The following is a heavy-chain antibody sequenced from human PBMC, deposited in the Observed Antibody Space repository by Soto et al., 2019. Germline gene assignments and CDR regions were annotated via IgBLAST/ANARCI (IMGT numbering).Heavy chain of an antibody. Sequence: ASVKVSCKASGYTFTSYYMHWVRQAPGQGLEWMGIINPSGGSTSYAQKFQGRVTMTRDTSTSTVYMELSSLRSEDTAVDDCARALDSRYFPHWGRGTLVTVSS. CDR1: GYTFTSYY. D-gene: IGHD3-9*01. V-gene: IGHV1-46*01. J-gene: IGHJ1*01. CDR3: ARALDSRYFPH. CDR2: INPSGGST.